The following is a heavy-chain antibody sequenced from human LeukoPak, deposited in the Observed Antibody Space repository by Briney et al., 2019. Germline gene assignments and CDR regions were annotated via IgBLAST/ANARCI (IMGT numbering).Heavy chain of an antibody. V-gene: IGHV5-10-1*01. CDR2: IDPSDSYT. Sequence: GGALEISCKGSGYRLTRYLNSWGRQVPGKGLEWMGRIDPSDSYTNYSPSFQGHVTISADKSISTAYLQWSSLKASDTAKYYCEVRFVWGQGTLVTVSS. D-gene: IGHD3-10*01. J-gene: IGHJ4*02. CDR1: GYRLTRYL. CDR3: EVRFV.